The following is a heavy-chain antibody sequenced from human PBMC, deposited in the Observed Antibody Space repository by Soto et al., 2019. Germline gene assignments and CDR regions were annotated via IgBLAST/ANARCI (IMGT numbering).Heavy chain of an antibody. J-gene: IGHJ5*02. CDR1: GGSISSYY. CDR2: IYYSGST. D-gene: IGHD3-3*01. V-gene: IGHV4-59*01. CDR3: ARTYYDFWSGYWRWFDP. Sequence: SETLSLTCTVSGGSISSYYWSWIRQPPGKGLEWIGYIYYSGSTNYNPSLKSRVTLSLDASKNQFSLKLSSVTAADTAVYYCARTYYDFWSGYWRWFDPWGQGTLVTVSS.